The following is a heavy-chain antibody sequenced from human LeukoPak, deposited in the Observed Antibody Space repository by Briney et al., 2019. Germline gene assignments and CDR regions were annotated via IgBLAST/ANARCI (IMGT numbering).Heavy chain of an antibody. J-gene: IGHJ4*02. Sequence: PSETLSLTCTVSGGSISNYYWSCIRQPPGKGLEWIGYMYYSGSTNYNPSLKSRVTISVDTSKNQFSLKLSSVTAADTAVYYCAAAPLIRDDFGVVINIHLGEYWGQGTLVTVSS. V-gene: IGHV4-59*08. CDR1: GGSISNYY. CDR3: AAAPLIRDDFGVVINIHLGEY. CDR2: MYYSGST. D-gene: IGHD3-3*01.